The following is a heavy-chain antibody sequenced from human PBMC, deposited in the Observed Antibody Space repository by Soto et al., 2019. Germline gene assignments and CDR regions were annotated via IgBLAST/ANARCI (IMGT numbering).Heavy chain of an antibody. CDR2: IGSKTDGGTT. J-gene: IGHJ4*01. V-gene: IGHV3-15*04. CDR1: GFTLSNAW. CDR3: TTRIA. Sequence: EVQQVESGGGLVKPGESLRISCAASGFTLSNAWMSWVRQAPGKGLEWVGRIGSKTDGGTTDYAAPVKGRFVVSRDDSKNTLYLQMNSLQTEDSGVYFCTTRIAGGHGTRVTVS. D-gene: IGHD2-15*01.